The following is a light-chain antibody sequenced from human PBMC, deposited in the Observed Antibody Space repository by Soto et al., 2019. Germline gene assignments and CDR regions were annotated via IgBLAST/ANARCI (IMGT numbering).Light chain of an antibody. CDR1: QGISSW. J-gene: IGKJ4*01. CDR2: AAS. Sequence: DIQMTQSPSPVSASVGDRVTITCRASQGISSWLGWYQQKPGKAPKLLIYAASSLQSGVPSRVSGSGSGTDFTRTISSLQPEDFATYYCHQANSFPFTFGGGNKVEIK. CDR3: HQANSFPFT. V-gene: IGKV1D-12*01.